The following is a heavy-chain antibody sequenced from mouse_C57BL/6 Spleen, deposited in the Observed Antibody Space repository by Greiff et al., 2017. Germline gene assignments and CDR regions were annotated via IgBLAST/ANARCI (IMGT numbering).Heavy chain of an antibody. CDR1: GFTFTDYY. Sequence: EVQVVESGGGLVQPGGSLSLSCAASGFTFTDYYMSWVRQPPGKALEWLGFIRNKANGYTTEYSASVKGRFTISRDNSQSILYLQMNALRAEDSATYYCARDSNYYAMDYWGQGTSVTVSS. J-gene: IGHJ4*01. CDR3: ARDSNYYAMDY. V-gene: IGHV7-3*01. CDR2: IRNKANGYTT.